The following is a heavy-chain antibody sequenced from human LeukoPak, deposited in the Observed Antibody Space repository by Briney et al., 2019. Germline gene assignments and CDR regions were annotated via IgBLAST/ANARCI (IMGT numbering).Heavy chain of an antibody. V-gene: IGHV3-33*01. CDR2: IWYDGNNK. D-gene: IGHD3-9*01. J-gene: IGHJ4*02. CDR3: ARGGYNDILTAYYSPPDY. CDR1: GFTFSSYG. Sequence: GRSLRLSCAASGFTFSSYGMHWVRQAPGKGLEWVAVIWYDGNNKYYADFVKGRFTISRDNSKNTLYLQMNSLRPEDTAVYYCARGGYNDILTAYYSPPDYWGQGTLVTVSS.